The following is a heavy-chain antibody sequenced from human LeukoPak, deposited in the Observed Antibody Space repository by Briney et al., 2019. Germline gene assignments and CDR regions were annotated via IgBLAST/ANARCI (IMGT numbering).Heavy chain of an antibody. CDR2: IYYSGST. J-gene: IGHJ4*02. D-gene: IGHD5-24*01. CDR3: ARGWGDGYNYHYFDY. CDR1: GGSISSSSFH. Sequence: SETLSLTCTVSGGSISSSSFHWGWIRQPPGQGLEWIGSIYYSGSTYYNPSLKSRVTISVDTSKNQFSLKLSSVTAADTAVYYCARGWGDGYNYHYFDYWGQGTLVTVSS. V-gene: IGHV4-39*01.